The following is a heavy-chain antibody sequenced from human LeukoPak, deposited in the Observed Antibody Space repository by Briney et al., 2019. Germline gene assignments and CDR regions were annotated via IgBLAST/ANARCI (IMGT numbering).Heavy chain of an antibody. Sequence: GGSLRLSCAASGFTFSSYAMHWVRQAPGKGLEWVAVISYDGSNKYYADSVKGRFTISRDNSKNTLYLQMNSLRAEDTAVYYCARGPYPYGWYASYWGQGTLVTVSS. CDR2: ISYDGSNK. CDR3: ARGPYPYGWYASY. J-gene: IGHJ4*02. CDR1: GFTFSSYA. V-gene: IGHV3-30*04. D-gene: IGHD6-19*01.